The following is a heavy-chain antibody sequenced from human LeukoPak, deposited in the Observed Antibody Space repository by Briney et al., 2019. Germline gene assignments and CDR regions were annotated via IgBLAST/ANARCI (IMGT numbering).Heavy chain of an antibody. CDR1: GFTVSSNY. V-gene: IGHV3-53*01. D-gene: IGHD3-3*01. CDR3: AKDERVRYDFWSAVPDYYYYIDV. Sequence: PGGSLRLSCAASGFTVSSNYLSWVRQAPEKGLEWVSVFYYNGGTYYADSVRGRFTISRDNSRNTVYLQMNSLRPEDTAVYYCAKDERVRYDFWSAVPDYYYYIDVWGKGTTVTVSS. J-gene: IGHJ6*03. CDR2: FYYNGGT.